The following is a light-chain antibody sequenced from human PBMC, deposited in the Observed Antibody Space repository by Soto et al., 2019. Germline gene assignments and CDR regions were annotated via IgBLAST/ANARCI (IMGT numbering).Light chain of an antibody. Sequence: EIVLTQSPATLSVSPGERATLSCRASQSVCSYLAWYQQKPGQAPRLLIYDASNRATGIPARFSGSGSGTDFHITISILEPEDFAVYYCQQSSNSPLTFGRGTKVEIK. CDR3: QQSSNSPLT. CDR2: DAS. J-gene: IGKJ4*01. CDR1: QSVCSY. V-gene: IGKV3-11*01.